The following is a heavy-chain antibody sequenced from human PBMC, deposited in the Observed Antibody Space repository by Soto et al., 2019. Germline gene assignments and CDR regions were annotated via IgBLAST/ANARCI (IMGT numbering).Heavy chain of an antibody. CDR2: LGIAGDT. CDR3: VRAPGGRHGVYFYN. Sequence: EVQLVESGGGLVQPGGSLRLSCAVSGFTFNSFDMHWVRQAAGKGLEWVSALGIAGDTYYPDFVKGRFTISRESAKSSLYLHMNSLRVEDTAVYYCVRAPGGRHGVYFYNWGQGTLVTVSP. V-gene: IGHV3-13*01. D-gene: IGHD2-15*01. CDR1: GFTFNSFD. J-gene: IGHJ4*02.